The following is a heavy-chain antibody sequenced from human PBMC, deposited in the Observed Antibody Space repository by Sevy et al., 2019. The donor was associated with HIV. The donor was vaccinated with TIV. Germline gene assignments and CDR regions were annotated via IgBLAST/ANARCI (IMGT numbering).Heavy chain of an antibody. Sequence: GGSLRLSCTASGFVFSSYAMNWVRQAPGKGLEWVAFIAYDGSNKNYADYVKDRFTLSRDNSKNTLYLQMNSLGAEDTAVYYCARPRFLEWLSSAAFDIWGQGTMVTVSS. CDR3: ARPRFLEWLSSAAFDI. J-gene: IGHJ3*02. V-gene: IGHV3-30*04. CDR2: IAYDGSNK. D-gene: IGHD3-3*01. CDR1: GFVFSSYA.